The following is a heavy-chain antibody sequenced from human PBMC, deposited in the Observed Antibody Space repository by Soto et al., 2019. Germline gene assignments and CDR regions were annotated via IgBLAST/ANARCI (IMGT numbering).Heavy chain of an antibody. Sequence: GGSLRLSCAASGFTFSSYAMSWVRQAPGKGLEWVSAISGSGGSTYYADSVKGRFTISRDNSKNTLYLQMNSLRAEDTAVYYCAKSGPATGYSSGSAGYYFDYWGQGTLVTVSS. V-gene: IGHV3-23*01. CDR1: GFTFSSYA. CDR2: ISGSGGST. J-gene: IGHJ4*02. D-gene: IGHD6-19*01. CDR3: AKSGPATGYSSGSAGYYFDY.